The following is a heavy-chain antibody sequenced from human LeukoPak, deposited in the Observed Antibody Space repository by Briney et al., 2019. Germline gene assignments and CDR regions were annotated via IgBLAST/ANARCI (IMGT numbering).Heavy chain of an antibody. Sequence: ASVKVSCKASGYTFTSYGISWVRQAPGQGLEWMGWISAYNGNTNYVQKLQGRVTMTTDTSTSTAYMELRSLRSDDTAVYYCASKNCSSTSCYNKWGAFDIWGQGTMVTVSS. CDR2: ISAYNGNT. CDR1: GYTFTSYG. CDR3: ASKNCSSTSCYNKWGAFDI. V-gene: IGHV1-18*01. J-gene: IGHJ3*02. D-gene: IGHD2-2*02.